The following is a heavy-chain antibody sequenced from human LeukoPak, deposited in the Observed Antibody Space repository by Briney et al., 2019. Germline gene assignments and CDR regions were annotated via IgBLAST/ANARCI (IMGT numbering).Heavy chain of an antibody. J-gene: IGHJ4*02. CDR2: INPNSGGT. CDR3: ARNGYYYDSSGYSAVDY. CDR1: GYTFTGYY. V-gene: IGHV1-2*06. D-gene: IGHD3-22*01. Sequence: AXXKVSCKASGYTFTGYYMHWVRQAPGQGLEWMGRINPNSGGTNYEQKFQGRVTMTRDTSISTAYMELSRLRSDDTAVYYCARNGYYYDSSGYSAVDYWGQGTLVTVSS.